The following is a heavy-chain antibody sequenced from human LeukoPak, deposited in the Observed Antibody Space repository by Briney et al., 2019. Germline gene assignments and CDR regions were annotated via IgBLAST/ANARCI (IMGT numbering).Heavy chain of an antibody. J-gene: IGHJ4*02. CDR1: GFTFSSYE. Sequence: PGGSLTLSCAASGFTFSSYEMNWVRQAPGEGLEWVSYISSSGSTIYYADSVKGRFTISRDNAKNSLYLQMNSLRAEDTAVYYCAREDLYGTDYWGQGTLVTVSS. CDR2: ISSSGSTI. CDR3: AREDLYGTDY. V-gene: IGHV3-48*03. D-gene: IGHD2-8*01.